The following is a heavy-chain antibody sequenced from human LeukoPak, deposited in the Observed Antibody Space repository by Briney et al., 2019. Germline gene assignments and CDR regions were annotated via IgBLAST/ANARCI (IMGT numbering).Heavy chain of an antibody. CDR2: ISGSGDNT. V-gene: IGHV3-23*01. Sequence: TFXSYAMNWVRQAPGKGLEWVSAISGSGDNTYYAHSVKGRFTISRDNSKNTLYLQMNSLRAEDTAVYYCXXXPXXXXDPWGQXTXVTVSS. CDR1: TFXSYA. CDR3: XXXPXXXXDP. J-gene: IGHJ5*02.